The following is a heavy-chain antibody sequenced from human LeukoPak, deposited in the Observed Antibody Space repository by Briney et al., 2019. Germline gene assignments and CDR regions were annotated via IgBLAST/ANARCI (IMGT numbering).Heavy chain of an antibody. J-gene: IGHJ4*02. Sequence: PSETLSLTCAVYGGSFSGYYWSWIRQPPGKGLEWIGEINHSGCTNYNPSLKSRVTISVDTSKNQFSLKLSSVTAADTAVYYCARDSSMKPLDYWGQGTLVTVSS. CDR3: ARDSSMKPLDY. V-gene: IGHV4-34*01. CDR1: GGSFSGYY. CDR2: INHSGCT. D-gene: IGHD2-21*01.